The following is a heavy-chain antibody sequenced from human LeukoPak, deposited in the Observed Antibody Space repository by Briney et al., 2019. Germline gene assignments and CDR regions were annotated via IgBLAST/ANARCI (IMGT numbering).Heavy chain of an antibody. CDR3: ARDIVATIGNWFDP. CDR1: GGSISSGDYY. D-gene: IGHD5-12*01. Sequence: SETLSLTCTVSGGSISSGDYYWSWIRQPPGKGLEWIGYIYYSGSTYYSPSLKSRVTISVDTSKNQFSLKLSSVTAADTAVYYCARDIVATIGNWFDPWGQGTLVTVSS. CDR2: IYYSGST. J-gene: IGHJ5*02. V-gene: IGHV4-30-4*01.